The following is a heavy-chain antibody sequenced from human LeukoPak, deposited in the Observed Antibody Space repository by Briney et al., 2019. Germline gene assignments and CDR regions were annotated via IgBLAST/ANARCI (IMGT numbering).Heavy chain of an antibody. CDR1: GSSISSKYY. CDR2: IYHSGST. CDR3: ARSRGRLAQLDY. V-gene: IGHV4-38-2*01. J-gene: IGHJ4*02. Sequence: SETPSPTRRVSGSSISSKYYWVWIRQPPRAGLEWVGSIYHSGSTYYNPSLKSRVTISVDTSKNQFSLKLRSVTAADTAVYYCARSRGRLAQLDYWGQGTLVTVSS. D-gene: IGHD6-25*01.